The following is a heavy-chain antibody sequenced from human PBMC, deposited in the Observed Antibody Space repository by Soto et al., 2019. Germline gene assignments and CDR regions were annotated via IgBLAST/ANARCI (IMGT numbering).Heavy chain of an antibody. D-gene: IGHD5-12*01. J-gene: IGHJ4*02. Sequence: QVQLQVSAPGLVKPSETLSLTCTVSGDSISAYSWSWVRQPPGKGLEWIGNIHYNGNTKYNPSLKSRVTMSVDTSKNQFSLKLISVTAADTATYFCAREGNLGRWLQPLDFWGQGTLVTVSS. CDR1: GDSISAYS. V-gene: IGHV4-59*01. CDR3: AREGNLGRWLQPLDF. CDR2: IHYNGNT.